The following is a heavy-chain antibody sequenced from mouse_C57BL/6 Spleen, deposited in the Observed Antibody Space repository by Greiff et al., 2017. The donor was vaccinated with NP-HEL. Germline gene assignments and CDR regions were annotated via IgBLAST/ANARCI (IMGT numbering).Heavy chain of an antibody. CDR1: GYTFTSYW. CDR2: IDPSDGYT. J-gene: IGHJ4*01. D-gene: IGHD2-3*01. CDR3: ARAPVYDPSAMDY. Sequence: QVQLQQPGAELVMPGASVKLSCKASGYTFTSYWMHWVKQRPGQGLEWIGEIDPSDGYTNYNEKFKGKSTLTADKSSSTAYMQLSRLTSEDSAVYDCARAPVYDPSAMDYWGQGTSVTVSS. V-gene: IGHV1-69*01.